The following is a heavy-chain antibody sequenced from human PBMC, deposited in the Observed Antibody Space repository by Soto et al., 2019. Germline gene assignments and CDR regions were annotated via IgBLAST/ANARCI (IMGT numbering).Heavy chain of an antibody. D-gene: IGHD2-8*02. CDR2: LYWDDDK. CDR1: GFSMTNRSVG. Sequence: QITLNESDPTVVKPPKHLTLTCTFSGFSMTNRSVGVDWVRQYPRTAPECLALLYWDDDKRYRTSLKSRRTITKDTAKNLVVLTVDPVDPADAATYYCAHRLLCTVFVLVTTAAIDFPFCGQGTPVVVSS. J-gene: IGHJ4*02. V-gene: IGHV2-5*02. CDR3: AHRLLCTVFVLVTTAAIDFPF.